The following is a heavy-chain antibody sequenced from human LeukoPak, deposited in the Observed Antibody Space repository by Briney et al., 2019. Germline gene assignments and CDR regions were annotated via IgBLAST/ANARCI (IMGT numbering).Heavy chain of an antibody. J-gene: IGHJ4*02. Sequence: PSETLSLTCTVSGGSISSYYWSWIRQPPGKGLEWIGYIYYSGSTNFNPSLKSRVTISVDTSKNQFSLKLSSVTAADTAVYYCARLVPYYYDSSGRIDYWGQGTLVTVSS. CDR3: ARLVPYYYDSSGRIDY. D-gene: IGHD3-22*01. CDR1: GGSISSYY. V-gene: IGHV4-59*12. CDR2: IYYSGST.